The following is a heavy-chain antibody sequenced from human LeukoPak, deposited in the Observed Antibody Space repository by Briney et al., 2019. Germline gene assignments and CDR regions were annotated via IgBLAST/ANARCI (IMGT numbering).Heavy chain of an antibody. J-gene: IGHJ5*02. CDR1: GFTFSSSG. Sequence: GGSLRLSCAASGFTFSSSGMHWVRQAPGKGLEWVAFIRYDGSDKFYADSVKGRFTISRDNSKNTLYLQLYSLTTDDTAVYYCAKDNPIEEVPGLGPGSWGQGTLVTVSS. V-gene: IGHV3-30*02. CDR3: AKDNPIEEVPGLGPGS. D-gene: IGHD2-2*01. CDR2: IRYDGSDK.